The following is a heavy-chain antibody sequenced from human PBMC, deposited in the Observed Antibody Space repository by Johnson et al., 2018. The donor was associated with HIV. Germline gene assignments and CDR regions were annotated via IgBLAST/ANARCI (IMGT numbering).Heavy chain of an antibody. CDR3: ARDILGFYNVFDI. V-gene: IGHV3-9*01. D-gene: IGHD3-16*01. CDR2: SSWATETI. CDR1: GFTFDDYA. Sequence: VQLVESGGGLVQPGRSLRLPCAASGFTFDDYAMHWVRQVPGKGLAWVSGSSWATETIGDANSVKGRFTISRDNARNSLYLQMNSLRVEDTAFYYCARDILGFYNVFDIWGQGTVVTVSS. J-gene: IGHJ3*02.